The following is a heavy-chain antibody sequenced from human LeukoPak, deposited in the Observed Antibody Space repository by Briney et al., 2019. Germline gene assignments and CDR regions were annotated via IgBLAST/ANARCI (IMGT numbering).Heavy chain of an antibody. Sequence: ASVKVSCKASGYTFTGYYMHWVRQAPGQGLEWMGWINPNSGGTNYAQKFQGRVTMTRDTSISTAYMELSRLRSDDTAVYYCARGIPWIVVVPAAMRDYWGQGTLVTVSS. CDR3: ARGIPWIVVVPAAMRDY. CDR1: GYTFTGYY. D-gene: IGHD2-2*01. CDR2: INPNSGGT. J-gene: IGHJ4*02. V-gene: IGHV1-2*02.